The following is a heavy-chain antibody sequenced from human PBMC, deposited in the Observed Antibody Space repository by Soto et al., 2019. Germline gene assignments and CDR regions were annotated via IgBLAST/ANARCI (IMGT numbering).Heavy chain of an antibody. CDR3: ARGRYCLTGRCFPNWFDS. CDR1: GDSISTVDYF. J-gene: IGHJ5*01. Sequence: SETLAPTCSVSGDSISTVDYFWAWIRQPPGQALEYIGYIYKSTTTYYNPSFESRVAISLDTSKSQFSLNVTSVTAADTAVYFCARGRYCLTGRCFPNWFDSWGQGTIVTVS. CDR2: IYKSTTT. D-gene: IGHD2-15*01. V-gene: IGHV4-30-4*01.